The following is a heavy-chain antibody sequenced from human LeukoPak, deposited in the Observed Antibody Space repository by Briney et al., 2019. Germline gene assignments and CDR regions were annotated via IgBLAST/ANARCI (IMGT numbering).Heavy chain of an antibody. D-gene: IGHD6-19*01. J-gene: IGHJ6*03. CDR2: ISSSGSTI. CDR1: GLSFGDYG. CDR3: ARGSSGWYLYYYYYMDV. V-gene: IGHV3-48*03. Sequence: SGGSLRLSCTPSGLSFGDYGMSWVRQAPGKGLEWVSYISSSGSTIYYADSVKGRFTISRDNAKNSLYLQMNSLRAEDTAVYYCARGSSGWYLYYYYYMDVWGKGTTVTISS.